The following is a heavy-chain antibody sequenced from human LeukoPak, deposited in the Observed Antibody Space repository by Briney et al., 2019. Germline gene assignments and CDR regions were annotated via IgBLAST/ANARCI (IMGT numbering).Heavy chain of an antibody. Sequence: ASVKVSCKASGYTFTSYGISWVRQAPGQGLEWMGWIGAYNGNTNYAQKLQGRVTMTTDTSTSTAYMELRSLRSDDTAVYYCARRIHKYYYDSSGYSHWYFDLWGRGTLVTVSS. J-gene: IGHJ2*01. D-gene: IGHD3-22*01. CDR2: IGAYNGNT. CDR3: ARRIHKYYYDSSGYSHWYFDL. V-gene: IGHV1-18*01. CDR1: GYTFTSYG.